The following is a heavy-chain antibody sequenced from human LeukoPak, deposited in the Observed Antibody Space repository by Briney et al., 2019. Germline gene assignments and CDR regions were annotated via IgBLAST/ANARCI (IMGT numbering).Heavy chain of an antibody. J-gene: IGHJ4*02. D-gene: IGHD3-22*01. Sequence: GESLKISCKGLGNTLTGSGIGGGRRLPGKALKGLGIIYPGDSDTRYSPSFQGQVTISADKSISTAYLQWSSLKASDTAMYYCARLYDSSGYPFDYWGQGTLVTVSS. CDR3: ARLYDSSGYPFDY. CDR2: IYPGDSDT. V-gene: IGHV5-51*01. CDR1: GNTLTGSG.